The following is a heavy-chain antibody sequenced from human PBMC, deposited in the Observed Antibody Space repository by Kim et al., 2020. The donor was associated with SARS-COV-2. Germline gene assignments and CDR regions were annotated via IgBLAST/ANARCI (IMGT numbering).Heavy chain of an antibody. D-gene: IGHD3-22*01. CDR1: GYTFTSYG. Sequence: ASVKVSCKASGYTFTSYGISWVRQAPGQGLEWMGWISAYNGNTNYAQKLQGRVTMTTDTSTSTAYMELRSLRSDDTAVYYCAREQHHYDSSGYFHDAFDIWGQGTMVTVSS. V-gene: IGHV1-18*04. CDR2: ISAYNGNT. CDR3: AREQHHYDSSGYFHDAFDI. J-gene: IGHJ3*02.